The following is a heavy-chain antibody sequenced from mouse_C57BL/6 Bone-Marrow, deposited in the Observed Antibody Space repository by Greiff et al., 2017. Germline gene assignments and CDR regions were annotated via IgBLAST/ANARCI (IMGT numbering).Heavy chain of an antibody. CDR2: IDPSDSYT. Sequence: QVQLQQPGAELVRPGTSVKLSCKASGYTFTSYWMHWVKQRPGQGLEWIGVIDPSDSYTNYNQKFKGKATLTVDTSSSTAYMQLSSLTSEDSAVYDCARGGDGYYVDWYFDVWGTGTTVTVSS. V-gene: IGHV1-59*01. CDR3: ARGGDGYYVDWYFDV. D-gene: IGHD2-3*01. CDR1: GYTFTSYW. J-gene: IGHJ1*03.